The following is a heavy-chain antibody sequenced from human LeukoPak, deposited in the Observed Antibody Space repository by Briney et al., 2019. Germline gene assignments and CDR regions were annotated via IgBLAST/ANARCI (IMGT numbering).Heavy chain of an antibody. CDR1: GFTFSSYA. D-gene: IGHD3-10*01. J-gene: IGHJ4*02. Sequence: LPGGSLRLSCAASGFTFSSYAMSWVRQAPGKGLEWVSAISGSGGSTYYADSVKGRFTISRDNAKNSLYLQMNSLRAEDTAVYYCAREWFGESLGSYFDYWGQGTLVTVSS. CDR3: AREWFGESLGSYFDY. CDR2: ISGSGGST. V-gene: IGHV3-23*01.